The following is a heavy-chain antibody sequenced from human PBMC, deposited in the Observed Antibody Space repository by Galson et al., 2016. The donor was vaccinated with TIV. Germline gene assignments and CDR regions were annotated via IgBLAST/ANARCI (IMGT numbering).Heavy chain of an antibody. J-gene: IGHJ4*02. CDR1: GFIVNTNY. D-gene: IGHD1-26*01. CDR2: IYSDGTI. Sequence: SLRLSCAGSGFIVNTNYMGWVRQAPGEGLEWVSVIYSDGTIYYADSLQGRFTVSRDNSKNTVYLQMSSLRPEDTAVYYCAREGGSYFDYWGRGTLVTVSS. V-gene: IGHV3-66*02. CDR3: AREGGSYFDY.